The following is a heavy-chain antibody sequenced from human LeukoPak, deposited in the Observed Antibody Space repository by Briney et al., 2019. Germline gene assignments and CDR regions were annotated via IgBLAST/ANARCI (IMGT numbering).Heavy chain of an antibody. CDR3: ASEGITIFGVVIQAKFDY. V-gene: IGHV1-69*02. CDR1: GGTFSSYT. J-gene: IGHJ4*02. CDR2: IIPILGIA. D-gene: IGHD3-3*01. Sequence: ASVKVSCKASGGTFSSYTISWVRQAPGPGLEWMGRIIPILGIANYAQKFQGRVTITADKSTSTAYMELSSLRSEDTAVYYCASEGITIFGVVIQAKFDYWGQGTLVTVSS.